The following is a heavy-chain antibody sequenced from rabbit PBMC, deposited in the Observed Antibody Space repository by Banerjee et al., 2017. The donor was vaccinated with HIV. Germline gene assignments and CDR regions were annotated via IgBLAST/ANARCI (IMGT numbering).Heavy chain of an antibody. CDR2: INTSSGNT. Sequence: QEQLEESGGDLVKPEGSLTLTCTASGFDFSIYYMSWVRQAPGKGLEWIACINTSSGNTVYATWAKGRFTISRTSSTTVALQMTSLTAADTATYFCARDLAGVIGWNFDLWGQGTLVTVS. J-gene: IGHJ4*01. D-gene: IGHD4-1*01. V-gene: IGHV1S45*01. CDR3: ARDLAGVIGWNFDL. CDR1: GFDFSIYYM.